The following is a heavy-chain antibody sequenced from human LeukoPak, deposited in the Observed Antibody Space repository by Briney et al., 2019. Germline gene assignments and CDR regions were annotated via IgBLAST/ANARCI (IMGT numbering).Heavy chain of an antibody. V-gene: IGHV4-34*01. CDR1: GGSFSGYY. J-gene: IGHJ4*02. CDR2: INHSGST. D-gene: IGHD3-16*01. CDR3: ARGQDVTYYFDY. Sequence: SETLSLTCAVYGGSFSGYYWSWIRQPPGKGLECIGEINHSGSTNYNPSLKSRVTISVDTSKNQFSLKLSSVTAADTAVYYCARGQDVTYYFDYWGQGTLVTVSS.